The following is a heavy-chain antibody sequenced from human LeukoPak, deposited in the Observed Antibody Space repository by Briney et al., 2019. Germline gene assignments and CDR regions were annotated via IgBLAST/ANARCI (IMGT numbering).Heavy chain of an antibody. V-gene: IGHV1-8*02. CDR3: ARLTYYDFWSGYQWFDP. J-gene: IGHJ5*02. CDR2: MNPNSGNT. Sequence: GASVKVSCKASGYTFTGYYMHWVRQAPGQGLEWMGWMNPNSGNTGYAQKFQGRVTMTRNTSIGTAYMELSSLRSEDTAVYYCARLTYYDFWSGYQWFDPWGQGTLVTVSS. D-gene: IGHD3-3*01. CDR1: GYTFTGYY.